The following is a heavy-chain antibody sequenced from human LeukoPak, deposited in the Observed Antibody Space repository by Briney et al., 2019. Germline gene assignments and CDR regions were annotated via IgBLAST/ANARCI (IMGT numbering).Heavy chain of an antibody. Sequence: SETLSLTCTVSGGSISSYYWSWIRQPPGKGLEWIGEINHSGSTNYNPSLKSRVTISVDTSKNQFSLKLSSVTAADTAVYYCATTLPTSQLWLRFFDYWGQGTLVTVSS. V-gene: IGHV4-34*01. D-gene: IGHD5-18*01. CDR1: GGSISSYY. J-gene: IGHJ4*02. CDR2: INHSGST. CDR3: ATTLPTSQLWLRFFDY.